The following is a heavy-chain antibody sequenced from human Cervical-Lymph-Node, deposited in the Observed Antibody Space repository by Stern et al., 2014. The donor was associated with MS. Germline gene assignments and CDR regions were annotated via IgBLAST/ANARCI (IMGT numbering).Heavy chain of an antibody. Sequence: QLQLQESGPGLVKPSGTLFLTCAVSGGSILRTDWWSWVRQPPGKGLEWIGEVYHSGEDNYNPSLKNRVTISVDKSKNHISLNLPSVTAADTALYYCASRTLTFPYYFDSWGQGTLVTVSS. J-gene: IGHJ4*02. CDR3: ASRTLTFPYYFDS. CDR2: VYHSGED. V-gene: IGHV4-4*02. CDR1: GGSILRTDW. D-gene: IGHD3-9*01.